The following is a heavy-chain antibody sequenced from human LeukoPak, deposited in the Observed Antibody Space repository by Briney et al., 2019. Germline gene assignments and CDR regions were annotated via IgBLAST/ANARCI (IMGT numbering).Heavy chain of an antibody. V-gene: IGHV4-39*01. D-gene: IGHD6-13*01. CDR3: ARRQQLSD. CDR2: IYYSGST. Sequence: SETLSLTCTVSGGSISSSSYYWGWLRQPPGKGLEWIGSIYYSGSTYYNPSLKSRVTISVDTSKNQFSLKLSSVTAADTAVYYCARRQQLSDWGQGTLVTVSS. J-gene: IGHJ4*02. CDR1: GGSISSSSYY.